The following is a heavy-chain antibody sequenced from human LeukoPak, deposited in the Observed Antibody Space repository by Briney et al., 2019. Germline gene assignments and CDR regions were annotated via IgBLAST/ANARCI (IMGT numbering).Heavy chain of an antibody. D-gene: IGHD1-7*01. Sequence: GESLKISCKGSGYSFTSYCIGWVRQMPGKGLEWMGIIYPGDSDTRYSSSFQGQVTISADKSISTAYLQWSSLKASDTAMYYCARLNGARYNWNYVYYYYMDVWGKGTTVTVSS. CDR2: IYPGDSDT. CDR1: GYSFTSYC. CDR3: ARLNGARYNWNYVYYYYMDV. J-gene: IGHJ6*03. V-gene: IGHV5-51*01.